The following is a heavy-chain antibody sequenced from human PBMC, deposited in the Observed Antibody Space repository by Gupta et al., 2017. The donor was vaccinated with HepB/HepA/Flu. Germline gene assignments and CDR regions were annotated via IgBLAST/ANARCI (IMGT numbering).Heavy chain of an antibody. Sequence: GGGLVQPGGSLRLSCAASGFTVSDNYMAWIRQVPGKGLEWVSVIYNGGNTYYADSVKGRFTISRDKDKNPLHIQMNNVSADDTAIYHGARATGGTYSTAEYFPLWGQGTLVTVSA. V-gene: IGHV3-66*01. D-gene: IGHD1-26*01. CDR3: ARATGGTYSTAEYFPL. CDR2: IYNGGNT. CDR1: GFTVSDNY. J-gene: IGHJ1*01.